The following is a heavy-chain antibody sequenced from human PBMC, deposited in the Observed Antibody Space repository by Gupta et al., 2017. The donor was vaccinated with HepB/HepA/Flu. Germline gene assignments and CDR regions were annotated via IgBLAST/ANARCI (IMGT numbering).Heavy chain of an antibody. CDR3: AKVGGVGDYDDY. D-gene: IGHD4-17*01. CDR2: ISRSSSYK. Sequence: DVTFVQSRGRLVRPGGSLSLSCAVSGTSCSYYSMNWVRQAPGKGLEWVVSISRSSSYKKYADSGKGRFTSSRDNAKNPLDLQMNSLRDEDTAVYYCAKVGGVGDYDDYWGQGTLVTVSS. V-gene: IGHV3-21*01. J-gene: IGHJ4*02. CDR1: GTSCSYYS.